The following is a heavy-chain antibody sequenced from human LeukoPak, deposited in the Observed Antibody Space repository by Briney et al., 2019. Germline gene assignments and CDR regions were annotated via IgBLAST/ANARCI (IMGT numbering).Heavy chain of an antibody. CDR1: GYSFSDHW. CDR3: ARQKSGYNYTYYYYMDV. CDR2: IYPGDSET. V-gene: IGHV5-51*01. D-gene: IGHD5-18*01. Sequence: GESLKISCKASGYSFSDHWIGWVRQMPGKGLEWMGIIYPGDSETKYSPSFQGQVTISADKPISTTSLQWSSLKASDTAVYYCARQKSGYNYTYYYYMDVWGKGTTVTVSS. J-gene: IGHJ6*03.